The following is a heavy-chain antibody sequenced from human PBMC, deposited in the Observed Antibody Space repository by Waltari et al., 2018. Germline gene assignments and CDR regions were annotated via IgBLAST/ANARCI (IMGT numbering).Heavy chain of an antibody. D-gene: IGHD1-26*01. CDR1: GFNFSNYG. J-gene: IGHJ4*02. V-gene: IGHV3-30*02. CDR3: AKVSGIEGY. CDR2: IRYDGTNK. Sequence: QVLLVESGGGVVPPGGSLRLSCAASGFNFSNYGVPWVRQAPGKGLEWVAFIRYDGTNKYYADSVKGRFTISRDNSKNTLYLQMFSLRAEDTAVYYCAKVSGIEGYWGQGALVTVSS.